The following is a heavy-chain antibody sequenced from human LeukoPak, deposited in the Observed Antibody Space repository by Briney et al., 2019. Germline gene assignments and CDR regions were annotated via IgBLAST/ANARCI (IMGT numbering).Heavy chain of an antibody. CDR3: ARVKRKYQLLKPLHETPSHYFDY. CDR2: IYHSGST. D-gene: IGHD2-2*01. CDR1: GYSISRGYS. Sequence: PSETLSLTCTVSGYSISRGYSWGWIRQPPGKGLEWIGNIYHSGSTNYSPSLKSRVTISVDTSKNQFSLKLSSVTAADTAMYYCARVKRKYQLLKPLHETPSHYFDYWGQGTLVTVSS. V-gene: IGHV4-38-2*02. J-gene: IGHJ4*02.